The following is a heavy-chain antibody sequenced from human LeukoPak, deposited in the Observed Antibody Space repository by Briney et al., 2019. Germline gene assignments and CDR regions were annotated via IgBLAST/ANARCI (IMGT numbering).Heavy chain of an antibody. CDR1: GFTFSSYW. D-gene: IGHD6-19*01. V-gene: IGHV3-7*01. J-gene: IGHJ4*02. Sequence: GGSLRLSCAASGFTFSSYWMSWVRQAPGKGLEWVANIKQDGSEKYYVDSVKGRFTISRDNAKNPLYLQMNSLRAEDTAVYYCARGGRIAVAGTSYYWGQGTLVTVSS. CDR3: ARGGRIAVAGTSYY. CDR2: IKQDGSEK.